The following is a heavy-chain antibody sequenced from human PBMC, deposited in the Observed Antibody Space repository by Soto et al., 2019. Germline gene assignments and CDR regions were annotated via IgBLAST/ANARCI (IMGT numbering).Heavy chain of an antibody. D-gene: IGHD3-9*01. J-gene: IGHJ4*02. CDR3: AKGHILTGYYEIYFDY. CDR2: INPNSGGT. V-gene: IGHV1-2*02. Sequence: QVQLVQSGAEVKKPGASVKVSCKASGYTFTGYYMHWVRQAPGQGLEWMGWINPNSGGTNYAQKFQGRVTMTRDTSISTAYMELSRLRSDDTAVYYCAKGHILTGYYEIYFDYWGQGTLVTVSS. CDR1: GYTFTGYY.